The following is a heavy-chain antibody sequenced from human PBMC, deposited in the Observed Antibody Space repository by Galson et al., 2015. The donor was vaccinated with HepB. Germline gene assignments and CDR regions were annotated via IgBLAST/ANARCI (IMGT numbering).Heavy chain of an antibody. V-gene: IGHV3-20*04. CDR1: GFTFDDYG. CDR3: ARPRRRYSSSWYYFDY. Sequence: SLRLSCAASGFTFDDYGMSWVRQAPGKGLEWVSGINWNGGSTGYADSVKGRFTISRDNAKNSLYLQMNSLRAEDTALYYCARPRRRYSSSWYYFDYWGQGTLVTVSS. D-gene: IGHD6-13*01. J-gene: IGHJ4*02. CDR2: INWNGGST.